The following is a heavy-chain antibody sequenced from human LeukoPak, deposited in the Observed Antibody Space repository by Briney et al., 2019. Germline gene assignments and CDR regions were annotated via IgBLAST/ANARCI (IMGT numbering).Heavy chain of an antibody. D-gene: IGHD3-22*01. J-gene: IGHJ4*02. CDR3: ARDGFNYYDSSGYSPGDY. CDR2: ISHDGSNK. V-gene: IGHV3-30*03. Sequence: GGSLRLSCAASGFTFSSYGMHWVRQAPGKGLEWVAVISHDGSNKYYADSVKGRFTISRDNSKNTLYLQMNSLRAEDTALYYCARDGFNYYDSSGYSPGDYWGQGTLVTVSS. CDR1: GFTFSSYG.